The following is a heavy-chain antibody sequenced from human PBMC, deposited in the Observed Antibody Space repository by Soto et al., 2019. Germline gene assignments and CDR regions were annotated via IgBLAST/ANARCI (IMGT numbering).Heavy chain of an antibody. D-gene: IGHD3-3*01. J-gene: IGHJ6*02. CDR2: IRSKTSGGTA. Sequence: EVQLVESGGGLVKPGGSLRLSCAASGFTFSRHWMSWVRQAPGKGLEWVGRIRSKTSGGTAAYGAPVKGRFTISRDNSKNTLYLQMNSLRAEDTAVYYCAKDPTIQGFWSGYSTRYYYYGMDVWGQGTTVTVSS. CDR3: AKDPTIQGFWSGYSTRYYYYGMDV. V-gene: IGHV3-15*01. CDR1: GFTFSRHW.